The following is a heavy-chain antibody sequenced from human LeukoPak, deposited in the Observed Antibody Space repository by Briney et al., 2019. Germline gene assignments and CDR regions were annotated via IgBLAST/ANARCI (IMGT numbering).Heavy chain of an antibody. J-gene: IGHJ6*02. CDR3: ARLGVTASYYYGMDV. Sequence: SVKVSCKASGGTFSSYAISWVRQAPGQGLEWMGGIIPIFGIANYAQKFQGRVTITADESTSTAYMELSSLGSEDTAVYYCARLGVTASYYYGMDVWGQGTTVTVSS. CDR2: IIPIFGIA. V-gene: IGHV1-69*13. CDR1: GGTFSSYA. D-gene: IGHD1-14*01.